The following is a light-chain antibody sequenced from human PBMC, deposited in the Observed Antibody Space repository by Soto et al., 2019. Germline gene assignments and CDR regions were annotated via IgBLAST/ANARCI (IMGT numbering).Light chain of an antibody. Sequence: EIQMTQSPSSLSASVGDRVTITCRASQSIDNYLNWYQQKPGKAPKLLIYAASNLQSGVPSSFSGSGSGTDFTLTVSSLQPEDSATYYCQQSYSTPLYTFGQGTKLEIK. CDR1: QSIDNY. CDR2: AAS. V-gene: IGKV1-39*01. J-gene: IGKJ2*01. CDR3: QQSYSTPLYT.